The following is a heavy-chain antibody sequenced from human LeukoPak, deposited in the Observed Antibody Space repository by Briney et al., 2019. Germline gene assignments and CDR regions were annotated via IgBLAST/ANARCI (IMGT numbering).Heavy chain of an antibody. Sequence: SETLSLTCAVYGGSFSGYYWSWIRQPPGKGLEWIGEINHSGSTNYNPALKSRGTISVDTSKNQFSLKLSSVTAADTAVYYCARHPHQQQPVPSPFDYWGQGTLVTVSS. CDR2: INHSGST. V-gene: IGHV4-34*01. CDR3: ARHPHQQQPVPSPFDY. J-gene: IGHJ4*02. CDR1: GGSFSGYY. D-gene: IGHD6-13*01.